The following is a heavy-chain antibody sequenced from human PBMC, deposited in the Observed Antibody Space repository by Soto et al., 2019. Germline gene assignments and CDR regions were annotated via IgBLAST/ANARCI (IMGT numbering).Heavy chain of an antibody. CDR2: IYPGDSDT. D-gene: IGHD5-18*01. CDR3: ARFLLSPRGYSYGYDYYYYGMDV. Sequence: PGESLKISCKGSGYSFTSYWVGWVRQMPGKGLEWMGIIYPGDSDTRYSPSFQGQVTISADKSISTAYLQWSSLKASDTAMYYCARFLLSPRGYSYGYDYYYYGMDVWGQGTTVTVSS. J-gene: IGHJ6*02. CDR1: GYSFTSYW. V-gene: IGHV5-51*01.